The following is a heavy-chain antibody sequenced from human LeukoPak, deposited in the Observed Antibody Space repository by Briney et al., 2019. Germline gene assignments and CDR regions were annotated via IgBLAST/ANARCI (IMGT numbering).Heavy chain of an antibody. V-gene: IGHV3-23*01. Sequence: GGSLRLSCAASGFTFSSYTMNWVRQAPGKGLEWVSVISDSGGNAYFADSVKGRFAISRDNSKNTLYLHMTRLRAEDTAVYYCASGTGTTGEDDAFDVWGQGKMVTVSS. CDR2: ISDSGGNA. CDR1: GFTFSSYT. D-gene: IGHD1-7*01. J-gene: IGHJ3*01. CDR3: ASGTGTTGEDDAFDV.